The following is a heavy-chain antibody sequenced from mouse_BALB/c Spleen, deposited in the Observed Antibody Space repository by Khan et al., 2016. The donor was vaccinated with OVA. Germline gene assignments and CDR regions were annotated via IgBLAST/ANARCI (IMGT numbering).Heavy chain of an antibody. V-gene: IGHV1-7*01. CDR2: INPSIAYT. D-gene: IGHD1-1*01. CDR3: ARRGLRWDFDY. J-gene: IGHJ3*01. Sequence: QMQLEESGAELAKPGASVKMSCKASGYTFVNYWILWVRQRPGQGLEWIGYINPSIAYTENNQNFKDKATLTADKSSSTAYMQLNSLTSEDSAVYYCARRGLRWDFDYWGQGTLVTVSA. CDR1: GYTFVNYW.